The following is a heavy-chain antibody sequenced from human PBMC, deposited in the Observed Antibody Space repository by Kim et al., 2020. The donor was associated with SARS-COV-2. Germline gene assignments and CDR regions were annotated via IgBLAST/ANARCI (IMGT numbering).Heavy chain of an antibody. CDR3: AKDGYSSAWSRTWFYY. V-gene: IGHV3-23*01. D-gene: IGHD6-19*01. CDR2: ISGIGGST. J-gene: IGHJ4*01. CDR1: GFTFSSYV. Sequence: GGSLRLSCAASGFTFSSYVMNWVRKAPGTGLEWVSVISGIGGSTYYADSVKGRFTFSRANSKNTLHLQMNSLRAEEMAVYYCAKDGYSSAWSRTWFYYWG.